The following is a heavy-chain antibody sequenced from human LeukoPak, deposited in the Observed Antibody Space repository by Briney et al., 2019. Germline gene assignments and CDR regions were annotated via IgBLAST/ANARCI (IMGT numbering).Heavy chain of an antibody. Sequence: PSQTLSLTCTVSGGSISSGSYYWSWIRQPAGKGLEWIGRIYTSGSTNYNPSLKSRVTISVDTSKNQFSLKLSSVTAADTAVYYCARANRRVVPAAGAFDIWGQGTMVTVSS. J-gene: IGHJ3*02. CDR1: GGSISSGSYY. V-gene: IGHV4-61*02. D-gene: IGHD2-2*01. CDR2: IYTSGST. CDR3: ARANRRVVPAAGAFDI.